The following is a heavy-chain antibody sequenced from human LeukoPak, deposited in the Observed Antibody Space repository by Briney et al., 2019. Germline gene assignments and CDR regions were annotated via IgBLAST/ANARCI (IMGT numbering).Heavy chain of an antibody. CDR3: AKSHSSVINVEYYYYMDV. Sequence: GRSLRLSCAASGFTFSSYGMQWVRQAPGKGLEWVAVIWYDGSNKYYADSVKGRFTISRDNSKNPLYLQRNSLRDEDTAVYYCAKSHSSVINVEYYYYMDVWGKGTTVTVSS. CDR2: IWYDGSNK. D-gene: IGHD6-6*01. CDR1: GFTFSSYG. V-gene: IGHV3-33*06. J-gene: IGHJ6*03.